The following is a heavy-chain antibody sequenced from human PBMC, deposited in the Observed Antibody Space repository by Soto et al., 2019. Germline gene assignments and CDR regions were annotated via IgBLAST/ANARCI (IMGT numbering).Heavy chain of an antibody. CDR3: ARAQWFADPFDH. D-gene: IGHD3-10*01. CDR1: GFSLSTGGVG. Sequence: QITLKESGPTLVKPTQTLTLTCTVSGFSLSTGGVGVGWIRQSPGKALEWLDSPSLKSRGTITKDTPKNQVDLRMPNTDPVDTATYYCARAQWFADPFDHWGQGALGTDSS. V-gene: IGHV2-5*01. J-gene: IGHJ4*02.